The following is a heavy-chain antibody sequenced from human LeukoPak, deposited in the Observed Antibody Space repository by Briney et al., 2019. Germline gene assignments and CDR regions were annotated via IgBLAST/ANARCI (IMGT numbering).Heavy chain of an antibody. J-gene: IGHJ4*02. Sequence: ASVKVSCKGSGYTFTGYYIHWVRQAPGHGLEWMGIINPISGATDYAQKFQGRVTMTRDTSTSTVYMELSSLRSEDTAMYYCARLPYRDGVAQDYWGQGTLVTVSP. D-gene: IGHD3-16*02. V-gene: IGHV1-46*01. CDR1: GYTFTGYY. CDR2: INPISGAT. CDR3: ARLPYRDGVAQDY.